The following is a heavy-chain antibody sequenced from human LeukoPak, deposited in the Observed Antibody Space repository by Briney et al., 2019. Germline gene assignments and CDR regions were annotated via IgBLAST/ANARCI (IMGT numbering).Heavy chain of an antibody. V-gene: IGHV3-64*01. J-gene: IGHJ6*03. D-gene: IGHD4-11*01. Sequence: GGSLRLSCAASGFTFSSYAMHWVRQAPGKGLEYVSAISSNGGSTYYANSVKGRFTISRDNSKNTLYLQMNSLRAEDTAVYYCAKDKRDYSNYNYMDVWGKGTTVTVSS. CDR1: GFTFSSYA. CDR3: AKDKRDYSNYNYMDV. CDR2: ISSNGGST.